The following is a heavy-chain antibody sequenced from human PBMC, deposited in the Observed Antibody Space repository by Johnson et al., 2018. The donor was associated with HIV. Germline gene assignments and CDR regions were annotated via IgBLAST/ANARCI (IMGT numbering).Heavy chain of an antibody. CDR2: ISYNGSNK. Sequence: QVYLVESGGGVVQPGRSLRLSCAASGFTFSSYAMHWVRQAPGKALERVAVISYNGSNKYYADSVTGRFTISRAHSTNTLYLQINSMRAEDTAVYYCASFPTGRFTIFGVTQGAFDIWGQGTMVTVSS. J-gene: IGHJ3*02. CDR1: GFTFSSYA. D-gene: IGHD3-3*01. V-gene: IGHV3-30-3*01. CDR3: ASFPTGRFTIFGVTQGAFDI.